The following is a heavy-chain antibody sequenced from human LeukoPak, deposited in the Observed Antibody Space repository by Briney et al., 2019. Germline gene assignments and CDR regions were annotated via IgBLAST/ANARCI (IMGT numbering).Heavy chain of an antibody. CDR3: ARFVEAHTYYFDY. J-gene: IGHJ4*02. Sequence: GGSLRLSCAASGFTFSTYSMNWVRQAPGKGLEWVSSISSSSSFIYYADSVKGRFTISRANAKNSLYLQMNSLRAEDTAVYYCARFVEAHTYYFDYWGQGTLVAVSS. CDR2: ISSSSSFI. CDR1: GFTFSTYS. D-gene: IGHD3-10*01. V-gene: IGHV3-21*01.